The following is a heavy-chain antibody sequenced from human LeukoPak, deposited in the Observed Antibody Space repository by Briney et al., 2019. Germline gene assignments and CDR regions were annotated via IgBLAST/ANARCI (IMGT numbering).Heavy chain of an antibody. J-gene: IGHJ5*02. CDR1: GGSISSGSYY. D-gene: IGHD5-24*01. CDR2: IYTSGST. Sequence: SETLSLTCTVSGGSISSGSYYWSWIRQPAGKGLEWIGRIYTSGSTNYNPSLKSRVTISVDTSKNQFSLKLSSVTAADTAVYYCARVRDGYNSRLTARGSAGEYNWFDPWGQGTLVTVSS. V-gene: IGHV4-61*02. CDR3: ARVRDGYNSRLTARGSAGEYNWFDP.